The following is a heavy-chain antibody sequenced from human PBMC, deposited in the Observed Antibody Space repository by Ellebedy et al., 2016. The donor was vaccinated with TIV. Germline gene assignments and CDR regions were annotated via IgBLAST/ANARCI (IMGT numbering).Heavy chain of an antibody. CDR1: GGTFSSYA. V-gene: IGHV1-69*04. CDR3: ARASYDSSGTVNDY. D-gene: IGHD3-22*01. CDR2: IIPIFGIA. J-gene: IGHJ4*02. Sequence: AASVKVSCKASGGTFSSYAISWVRQAPGQGLEWMGRIIPIFGIANYAQKFQGRVTIIADKSTSTAYMELSSLTSEDTAVYYCARASYDSSGTVNDYWGQGTLVTVSS.